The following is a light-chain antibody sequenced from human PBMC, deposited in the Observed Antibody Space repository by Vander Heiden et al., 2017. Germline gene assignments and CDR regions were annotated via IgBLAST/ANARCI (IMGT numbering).Light chain of an antibody. CDR1: QSISSW. CDR2: KAS. J-gene: IGKJ3*01. CDR3: QQYKSFPFT. V-gene: IGKV1-5*03. Sequence: IQMTQSPSTLSASVGDRVTSTCRASQSISSWLAWYQQKPGKAPKLLIYKASSLESGVPSRFSGCGSGTEFTLTISSLQPDDFATYYCQQYKSFPFTLGPGTKVDIK.